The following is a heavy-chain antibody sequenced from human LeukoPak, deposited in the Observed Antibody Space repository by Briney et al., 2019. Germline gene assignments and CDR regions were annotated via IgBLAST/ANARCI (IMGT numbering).Heavy chain of an antibody. D-gene: IGHD6-13*01. Sequence: PGGSLRLSCAASGFTFDDYAMHWVRQAPGKGLEWVSSISWNSGSIGYADSVKGRFTISRDNAKNSLYLQMNSLRAEDTALYYCAKGFIAAAGTVDYWGQGTLVTVSS. CDR2: ISWNSGSI. J-gene: IGHJ4*02. V-gene: IGHV3-9*01. CDR3: AKGFIAAAGTVDY. CDR1: GFTFDDYA.